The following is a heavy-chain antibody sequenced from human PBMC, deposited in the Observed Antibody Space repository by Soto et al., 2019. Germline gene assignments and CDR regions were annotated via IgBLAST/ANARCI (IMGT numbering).Heavy chain of an antibody. CDR1: GGTFSSYT. Sequence: QVQLVQSGAEVKKPGSSVKVSCKASGGTFSSYTISWVRQAPGQGLEWMGRIIPILGIANYAQKFQGRVKNTADKHASTAYMEESSERSEDTAVYYCARDAPPNMEVGARHGCWGQGALVTLSS. CDR2: IIPILGIA. V-gene: IGHV1-69*08. J-gene: IGHJ4*02. CDR3: ARDAPPNMEVGARHGC. D-gene: IGHD1-26*01.